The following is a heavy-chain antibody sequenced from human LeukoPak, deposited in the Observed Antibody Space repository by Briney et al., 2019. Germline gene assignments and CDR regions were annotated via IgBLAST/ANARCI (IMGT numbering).Heavy chain of an antibody. CDR1: GGSINNYY. V-gene: IGHV4-59*08. J-gene: IGHJ4*02. D-gene: IGHD6-6*01. CDR2: IYYSGST. Sequence: SETLSLTCTVSGGSINNYYWSWIRQPPGKGLEWIGYIYYSGSTNYNPSLKSRVTISVDTSKNQFSLKLSSVTAADTAVYYCARRNLEYSSSSSYFDYWGQGTLVTVSS. CDR3: ARRNLEYSSSSSYFDY.